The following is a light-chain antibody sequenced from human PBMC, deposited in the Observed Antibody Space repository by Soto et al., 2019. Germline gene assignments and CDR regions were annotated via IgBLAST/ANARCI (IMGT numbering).Light chain of an antibody. CDR3: QQRSNCPPYT. V-gene: IGKV3-11*01. Sequence: EIVLTQSPATLSLSPGERATLSCRASQSVSSYLAWYQQKPGQAPRLLIYDASNRATGIPARFSGSGSGTDFTLTSTSLEPEDFAFYYCQQRSNCPPYTFGQGTKLEIK. CDR2: DAS. CDR1: QSVSSY. J-gene: IGKJ2*01.